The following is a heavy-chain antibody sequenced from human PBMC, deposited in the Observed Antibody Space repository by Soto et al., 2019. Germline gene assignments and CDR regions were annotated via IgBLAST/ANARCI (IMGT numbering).Heavy chain of an antibody. J-gene: IGHJ4*02. Sequence: GASVKVSCKASGYTFTSYGISWVRQAPGQGLEWMGWISAYNGNTNYAQKLQGRVTMTTDTSTSTAYMELRSLRSDDTAVYYCARDSTRYRSLEGRSYWGQGTLVTVSS. CDR1: GYTFTSYG. V-gene: IGHV1-18*01. CDR2: ISAYNGNT. CDR3: ARDSTRYRSLEGRSY. D-gene: IGHD3-3*01.